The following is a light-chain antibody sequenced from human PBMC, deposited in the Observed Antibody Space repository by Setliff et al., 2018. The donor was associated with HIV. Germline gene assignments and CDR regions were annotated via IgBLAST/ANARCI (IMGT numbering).Light chain of an antibody. Sequence: SYELTQPPSASVSPGQTATITCSGDKLGDKYACWYQQKPGQSPVLVIYQDDKRPSGTPERFSGSNSGNTATLTISATQAMDEADYYCQAWDSSSAYVFGPGTKVTVL. CDR1: KLGDKY. V-gene: IGLV3-1*01. CDR2: QDD. CDR3: QAWDSSSAYV. J-gene: IGLJ1*01.